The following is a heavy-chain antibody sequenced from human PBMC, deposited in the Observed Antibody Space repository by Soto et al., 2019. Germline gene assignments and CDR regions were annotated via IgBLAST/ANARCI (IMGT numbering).Heavy chain of an antibody. CDR3: AREFWSGPFDY. J-gene: IGHJ4*02. CDR1: GFSFSSYG. CDR2: IWSDGSNK. V-gene: IGHV3-33*08. Sequence: PGGSLRLSCAASGFSFSSYGMHWVRQAPGKGLEWVAVIWSDGSNKYYADSVKGRFTISRDNSKNTLYLQMNSLRSEDTAVYYCAREFWSGPFDYWGQGTLVTVSS. D-gene: IGHD3-3*01.